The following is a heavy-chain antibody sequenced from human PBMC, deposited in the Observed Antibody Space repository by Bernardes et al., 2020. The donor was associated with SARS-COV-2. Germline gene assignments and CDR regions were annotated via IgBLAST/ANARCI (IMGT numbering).Heavy chain of an antibody. CDR1: GYTLTELS. D-gene: IGHD3-16*01. CDR2: FDPYDGET. J-gene: IGHJ4*02. V-gene: IGHV1-24*01. Sequence: ASVKVSCKVSGYTLTELSIHWVRQAPGQGLEWMGGFDPYDGETTYAQKFQGRVTMTADTSTDTAYMELSSLRSEDTAVYYCATPTPTFGGATSPFDYWRQGTLVTVSS. CDR3: ATPTPTFGGATSPFDY.